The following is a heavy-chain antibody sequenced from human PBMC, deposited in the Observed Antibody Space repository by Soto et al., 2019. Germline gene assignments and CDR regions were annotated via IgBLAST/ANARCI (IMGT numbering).Heavy chain of an antibody. D-gene: IGHD2-21*01. CDR3: QSSVVIPSNFGLDY. CDR1: GFTLTNYG. V-gene: IGHV3-23*01. Sequence: GRSLRLSCAASGFTLTNYGLGWVRQAPGKGLEWVSAISGGGSTTYYADSVKGRFTISGDNAKNTLFLQMNSLRAEDTAVYYCQSSVVIPSNFGLDYWGQGTQVTVSS. CDR2: ISGGGSTT. J-gene: IGHJ4*02.